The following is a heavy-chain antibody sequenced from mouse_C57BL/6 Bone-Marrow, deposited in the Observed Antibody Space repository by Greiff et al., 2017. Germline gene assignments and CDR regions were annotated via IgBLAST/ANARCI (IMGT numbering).Heavy chain of an antibody. CDR1: GYTFTDYY. Sequence: VQLQQSGPELVKPGASVKISCKASGYTFTDYYMNWVKQSHGKSLEWIGDINPNNGGTSYNQKFKGKATLTVDKSSSTAYMELRSLTSEDSAVYYCARNCFYAMDYWGQGTSVTVSS. CDR2: INPNNGGT. D-gene: IGHD4-1*01. V-gene: IGHV1-26*01. J-gene: IGHJ4*01. CDR3: ARNCFYAMDY.